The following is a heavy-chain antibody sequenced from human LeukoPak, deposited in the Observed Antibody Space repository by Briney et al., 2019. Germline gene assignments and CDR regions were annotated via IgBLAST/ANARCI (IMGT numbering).Heavy chain of an antibody. V-gene: IGHV4-30-4*08. CDR3: ARRGYCSGGSCYAGLNWFDP. J-gene: IGHJ5*02. Sequence: PSETLSLTCTVSGGSIRSSYYYWGWIRQPPGKGLEWIGHIYYSGSTYYNPSLKSRVTISVDTSKNQFSLKLSSVSAADTAVYYCARRGYCSGGSCYAGLNWFDPWGQGTLVTVSS. CDR2: IYYSGST. CDR1: GGSIRSSYYY. D-gene: IGHD2-15*01.